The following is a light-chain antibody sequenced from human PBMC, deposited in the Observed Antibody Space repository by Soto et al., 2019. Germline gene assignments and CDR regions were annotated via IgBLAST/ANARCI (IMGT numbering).Light chain of an antibody. CDR2: DAS. CDR3: QQVDTYPLT. J-gene: IGKJ4*01. CDR1: QSVSSY. V-gene: IGKV3-11*01. Sequence: EIVLTQSPGTLSLSPGERATLSCRASQSVSSYLAWYQQKGGQAPRLLIYDASNRATGIPARFSGSGSGTDFTLTISRLEPEDFATYYCQQVDTYPLTFGGGTKVEIK.